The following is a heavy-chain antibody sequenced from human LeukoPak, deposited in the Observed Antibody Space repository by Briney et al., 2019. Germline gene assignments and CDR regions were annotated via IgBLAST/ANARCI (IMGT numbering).Heavy chain of an antibody. CDR2: ISSSGGTI. D-gene: IGHD6-19*01. CDR1: GFTFSSNY. J-gene: IGHJ4*02. Sequence: GGSLRLSCAASGFTFSSNYMSWVRQAPGKGLEWVSYISSSGGTIYYADSVKGRFTISRDNSKNSLYLQMNSLRAEDTAVCYCERAEAVAGTGFDYWGQGTLVTVPS. CDR3: ERAEAVAGTGFDY. V-gene: IGHV3-11*04.